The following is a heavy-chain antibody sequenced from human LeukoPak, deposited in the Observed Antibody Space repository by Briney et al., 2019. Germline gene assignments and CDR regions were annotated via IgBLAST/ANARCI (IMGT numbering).Heavy chain of an antibody. V-gene: IGHV4-4*07. CDR1: GGSISSYY. CDR3: ARDYYGSGSYYNGRYYFDY. CDR2: IYTSGST. J-gene: IGHJ4*02. Sequence: PSETLSLTCTVSGGSISSYYWSWIRQPAGKGLEWIGRIYTSGSTNYNPSLKSRVTMSVDTSKNQFSLKLSSVTAADTAVYYCARDYYGSGSYYNGRYYFDYWGQGTLVTVSS. D-gene: IGHD3-10*01.